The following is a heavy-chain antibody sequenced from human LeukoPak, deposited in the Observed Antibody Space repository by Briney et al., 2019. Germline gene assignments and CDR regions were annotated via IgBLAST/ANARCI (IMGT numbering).Heavy chain of an antibody. CDR1: GYTFTNYW. Sequence: GESLKISCKGSGYTFTNYWIGWVRQMPGKGLEWMGIILPGDSDTRYSPSFKGHVTMSVDKSISTAYLQWSSLKASDTAMYYCARQYYETLTGPNWFDAWGQGTLVTVSS. CDR2: ILPGDSDT. J-gene: IGHJ5*02. CDR3: ARQYYETLTGPNWFDA. V-gene: IGHV5-51*01. D-gene: IGHD3-9*01.